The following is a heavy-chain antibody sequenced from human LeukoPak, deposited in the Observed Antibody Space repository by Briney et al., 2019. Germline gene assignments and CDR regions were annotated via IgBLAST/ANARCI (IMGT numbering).Heavy chain of an antibody. CDR3: AREKWELIRTYFFDF. Sequence: ASVKVSCKASGYSFRTNALHWVRQATGQRPEGKGWINAANGDTKYSQKFQGRVTITRDTSATTAYMELSSLRSEDTAVYYCAREKWELIRTYFFDFWGQGTLVTVSS. J-gene: IGHJ4*02. D-gene: IGHD1-26*01. V-gene: IGHV1-3*01. CDR1: GYSFRTNA. CDR2: INAANGDT.